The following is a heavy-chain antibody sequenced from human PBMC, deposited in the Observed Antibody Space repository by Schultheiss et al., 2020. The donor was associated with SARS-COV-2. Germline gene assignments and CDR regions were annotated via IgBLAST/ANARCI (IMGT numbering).Heavy chain of an antibody. CDR3: ARSIAARPVCWFDP. CDR1: GGSISSYY. D-gene: IGHD6-6*01. V-gene: IGHV4-4*07. CDR2: IYTSGST. Sequence: SETLSLTCTVSGGSISSYYWSWIRQPAGKGLEWIGRIYTSGSTNYNPSLKSRVTISVDTSKNQFSLKLSSVTAADTAVYYCARSIAARPVCWFDPWGQGTLVTVSS. J-gene: IGHJ5*02.